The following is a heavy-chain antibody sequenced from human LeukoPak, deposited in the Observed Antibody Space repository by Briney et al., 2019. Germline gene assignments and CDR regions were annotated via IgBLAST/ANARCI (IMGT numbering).Heavy chain of an antibody. CDR2: IKSKGDGETT. CDR3: AIDEPNYAPYDFDY. CDR1: RFTFSNAW. D-gene: IGHD4/OR15-4a*01. J-gene: IGHJ4*02. V-gene: IGHV3-15*01. Sequence: GGSLRLSGAASRFTFSNAWMNWVRQAPGKGLEWVGRIKSKGDGETTDYAAPVQGGFTISRDDSNNMVYLQMNSLKFEDTAVYYCAIDEPNYAPYDFDYWGQGTLVTVSS.